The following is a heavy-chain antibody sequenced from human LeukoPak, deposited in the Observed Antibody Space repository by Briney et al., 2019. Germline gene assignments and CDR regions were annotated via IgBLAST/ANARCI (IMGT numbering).Heavy chain of an antibody. J-gene: IGHJ4*02. CDR3: ARIPHYDSSGYYYADY. CDR1: GYTFTSYG. CDR2: ISAYNSNR. Sequence: ASLKVSCKASGYTFTSYGISWVRQAPGQGLERMGWISAYNSNRRSAQKVQGRVTMTTDTSTSTAYMELRSLRSDDTAVYYCARIPHYDSSGYYYADYWGQGTQVTVSS. D-gene: IGHD3-22*01. V-gene: IGHV1-18*01.